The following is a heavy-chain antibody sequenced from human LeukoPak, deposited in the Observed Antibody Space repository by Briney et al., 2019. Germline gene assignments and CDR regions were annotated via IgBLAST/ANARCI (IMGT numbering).Heavy chain of an antibody. Sequence: QAGGSLRLSCAASGFTFGSYGMSWARQAPGKGLEWVSFITPNADRTSYADSVEGRFTISRDNPRNTLYMQMNSLRDEDTAVYYCAIMHGYYDGSGYWVQWGQGTLVTVSS. CDR3: AIMHGYYDGSGYWVQ. D-gene: IGHD3-22*01. CDR2: ITPNADRT. J-gene: IGHJ1*01. V-gene: IGHV3-23*01. CDR1: GFTFGSYG.